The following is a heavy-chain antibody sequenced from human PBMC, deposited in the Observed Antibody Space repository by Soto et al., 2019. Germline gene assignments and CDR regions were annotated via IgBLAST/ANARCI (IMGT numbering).Heavy chain of an antibody. V-gene: IGHV3-48*02. CDR3: AATVYYDSSGYSNDAFDI. J-gene: IGHJ3*02. D-gene: IGHD3-22*01. CDR2: ISSSSSTI. Sequence: GGSLRLSCAASGFTFRSYSMNWVRQAPGKGLEWVSYISSSSSTIYYADSVKGRFTISRDNAKKSVYLQMSSLRDEDTAVYYCAATVYYDSSGYSNDAFDIWGQGTMVTVSS. CDR1: GFTFRSYS.